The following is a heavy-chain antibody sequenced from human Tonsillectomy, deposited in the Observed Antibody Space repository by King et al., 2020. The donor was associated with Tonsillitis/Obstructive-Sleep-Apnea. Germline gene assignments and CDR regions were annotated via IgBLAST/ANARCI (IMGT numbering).Heavy chain of an antibody. CDR3: ARGGSGREAAGPPYWYLDL. D-gene: IGHD6-13*01. V-gene: IGHV3-21*01. CDR1: GFTFSSYG. Sequence: VQLVESGGGLVKPGGSLRLSCVASGFTFSSYGMNWVRQAPGKGLEWVASITSSRSYIYYADSVKGRFTFSRDNAKNSMYLQMNSLRAEDTAVYFCARGGSGREAAGPPYWYLDLWGRGPRVTVSS. CDR2: ITSSRSYI. J-gene: IGHJ2*01.